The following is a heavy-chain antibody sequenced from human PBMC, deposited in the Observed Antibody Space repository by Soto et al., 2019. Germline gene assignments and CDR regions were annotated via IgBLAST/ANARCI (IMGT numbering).Heavy chain of an antibody. J-gene: IGHJ6*03. Sequence: PSETLSLTCTVSGCSISSSSYYWGWIRQPPGKGLEWIGSIYYSGSTYYNPSLKSPVTISVDTSKNQFSLKLSSVTAADTAMYYCARLSGVDCSNTSCYAGTYYYYYMDVWGKGTTVTVSS. CDR2: IYYSGST. CDR1: GCSISSSSYY. CDR3: ARLSGVDCSNTSCYAGTYYYYYMDV. V-gene: IGHV4-39*01. D-gene: IGHD2-2*01.